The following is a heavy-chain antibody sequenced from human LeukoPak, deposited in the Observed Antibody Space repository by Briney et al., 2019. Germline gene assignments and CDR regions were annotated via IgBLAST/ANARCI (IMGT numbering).Heavy chain of an antibody. CDR3: AKWRGMSTYCGGDCFPNDAFDI. D-gene: IGHD2-21*01. CDR1: GFTFSSYA. J-gene: IGHJ3*02. V-gene: IGHV3-23*01. Sequence: GGSLRLSCAASGFTFSSYAMSWVRQAPGKGREWVSAISGSGGSTYYADSVKGRFTISRDNSKNTLYLQMNSLRAEDTAVYYCAKWRGMSTYCGGDCFPNDAFDIWGQGTIVTVSS. CDR2: ISGSGGST.